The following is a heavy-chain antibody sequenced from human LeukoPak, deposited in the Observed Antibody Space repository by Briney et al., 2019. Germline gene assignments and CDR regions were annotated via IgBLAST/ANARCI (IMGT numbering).Heavy chain of an antibody. CDR1: VGSFSGYY. CDR3: ARRRWTNWFDP. D-gene: IGHD2-15*01. Sequence: SETLSLTCAVYVGSFSGYYWTWVRQPPEKELEWIGEINPSGSTNYNPSLKSRVTISIDTSKNQFFLKLSSVIAADPAVYYCARRRWTNWFDPWGQGTLVTVSS. V-gene: IGHV4-34*01. J-gene: IGHJ5*02. CDR2: INPSGST.